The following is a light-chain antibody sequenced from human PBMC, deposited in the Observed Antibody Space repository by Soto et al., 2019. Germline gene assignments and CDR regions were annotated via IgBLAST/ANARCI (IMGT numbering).Light chain of an antibody. V-gene: IGKV1-39*01. J-gene: IGKJ5*01. CDR1: QSISNY. CDR2: AAS. Sequence: DIQMTQSPSSLSASVGDRVTITCRASQSISNYLNWYQQKPGKAPKLLIYAASSLQSGVPSRFSGGGSGTDFTITISSLQPEDFATYYCQQSYSTPITFGQGTRLDIK. CDR3: QQSYSTPIT.